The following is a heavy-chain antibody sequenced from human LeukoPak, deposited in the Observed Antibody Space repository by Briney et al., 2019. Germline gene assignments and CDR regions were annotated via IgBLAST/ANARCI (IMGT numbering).Heavy chain of an antibody. Sequence: GGSLRLSCAASGFTFSSYAMSWVRQAPGKGLEWVSAISGSGGSTYYADSVKGRFTISRDNAKNTLYLQMNSLRAEDTAVYYCARVRGGLVPYYWGQGTLVTVSS. D-gene: IGHD6-19*01. V-gene: IGHV3-23*01. CDR3: ARVRGGLVPYY. CDR2: ISGSGGST. CDR1: GFTFSSYA. J-gene: IGHJ4*02.